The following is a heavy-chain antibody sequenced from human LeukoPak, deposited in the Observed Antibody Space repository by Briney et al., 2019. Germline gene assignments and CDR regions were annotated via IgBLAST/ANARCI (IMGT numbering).Heavy chain of an antibody. CDR1: GFTFSDYS. CDR3: ARSRSVSNYKGMDV. D-gene: IGHD5/OR15-5a*01. J-gene: IGHJ6*02. V-gene: IGHV3-21*01. CDR2: ISSSSDYI. Sequence: GGSLRLSCPASGFTFSDYSMSWVRQARRKGLEWVSSISSSSDYIYYADSVEGRFTISRDNARNSLYLQMNSLRAEDTAVYYCARSRSVSNYKGMDVWGQGTTVTVSS.